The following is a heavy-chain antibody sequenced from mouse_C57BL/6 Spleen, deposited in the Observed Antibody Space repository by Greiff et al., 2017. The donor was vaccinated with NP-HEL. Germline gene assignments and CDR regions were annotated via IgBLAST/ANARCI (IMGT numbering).Heavy chain of an antibody. CDR2: IYPGSGST. Sequence: QVQLQQPGAELVKPGASVKMSCKASGYTFTSYWLTWVQQRPGQGLEWIGDIYPGSGSTNYNEKFKSKATLTVDTSSSTAYMQLSSLTSEDSAVYYCAWYGNYEAGFAYWGQGTLVTVSA. D-gene: IGHD2-10*02. CDR3: AWYGNYEAGFAY. J-gene: IGHJ3*01. V-gene: IGHV1-55*01. CDR1: GYTFTSYW.